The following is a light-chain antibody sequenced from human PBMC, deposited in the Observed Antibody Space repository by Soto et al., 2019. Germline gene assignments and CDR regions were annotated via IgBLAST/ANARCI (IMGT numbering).Light chain of an antibody. V-gene: IGLV2-14*03. J-gene: IGLJ2*01. CDR2: DVT. CDR1: SSDVGGYNY. CDR3: SSSTSSTTRVV. Sequence: QSVLPQPASVSGSPGQSITISCTGTSSDVGGYNYVSWYQQHPGEAPKLMIYDVTNRPSGVSNRVSGSKSGNTASLTISGLQAEDEADYYCSSSTSSTTRVVFGGGTKLTVL.